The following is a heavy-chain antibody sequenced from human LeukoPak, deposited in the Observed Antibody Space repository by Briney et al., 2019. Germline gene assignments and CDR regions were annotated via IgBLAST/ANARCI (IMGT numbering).Heavy chain of an antibody. CDR3: AKSSGYYDY. D-gene: IGHD3-22*01. CDR1: GVTFSSYG. J-gene: IGHJ4*02. Sequence: GGSLRLSCAASGVTFSSYGMSWVRQAPGKGLEWVSGISSGGGSTFYADSVKGRFTISRDNSKDMLYLQMNSLRAEDTAVYYCAKSSGYYDYGGQGTLVTVS. V-gene: IGHV3-23*01. CDR2: ISSGGGST.